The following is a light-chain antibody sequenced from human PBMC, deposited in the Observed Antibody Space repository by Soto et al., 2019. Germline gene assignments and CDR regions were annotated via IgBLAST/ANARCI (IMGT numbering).Light chain of an antibody. CDR1: QSVTNSY. CDR2: GAS. Sequence: EIVLTQSPGTLSLSPGDRATLSCRASQSVTNSYLAWYQQRPGQAPRLLIYGASSRATGIPDRFSGSGSGTDFTLTISRLEPEDFAVYYCQQYGSSPKTFGQGTKVEIK. V-gene: IGKV3-20*01. CDR3: QQYGSSPKT. J-gene: IGKJ1*01.